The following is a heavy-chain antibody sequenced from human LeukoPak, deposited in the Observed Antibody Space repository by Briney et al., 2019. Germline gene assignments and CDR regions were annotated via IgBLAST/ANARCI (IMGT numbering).Heavy chain of an antibody. CDR3: ARDHRRDGYTPGY. D-gene: IGHD5-24*01. J-gene: IGHJ4*02. CDR1: GFAFRDSA. Sequence: GGSLRLSCAASGFAFRDSAMSWVRQAPGKGLEWVSYISSSSSTIYYADSVKGRFTISRDNAKNSLYLQMNSLRAEDTAVYYCARDHRRDGYTPGYWGQGTLVTVSS. CDR2: ISSSSSTI. V-gene: IGHV3-48*01.